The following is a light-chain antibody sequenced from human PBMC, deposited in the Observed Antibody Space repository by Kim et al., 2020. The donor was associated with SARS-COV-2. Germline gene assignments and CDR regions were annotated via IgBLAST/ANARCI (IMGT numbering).Light chain of an antibody. CDR1: SGSVASNY. CDR2: EDS. V-gene: IGLV6-57*03. Sequence: KTVTGSCNRSSGSVASNYVHWDQPRPGSAPTTIIHEDSRPPSGVPDRFSGSIDPSSNSASLTISGLTAEDEADYYCQSYDNNNPFIFGAGTKVTVL. J-gene: IGLJ1*01. CDR3: QSYDNNNPFI.